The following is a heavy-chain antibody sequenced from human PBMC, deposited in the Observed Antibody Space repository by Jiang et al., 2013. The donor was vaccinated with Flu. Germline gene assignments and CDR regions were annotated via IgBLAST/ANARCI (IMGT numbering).Heavy chain of an antibody. CDR3: ARTPYYYDSSGYYHLFDY. J-gene: IGHJ4*02. D-gene: IGHD3-22*01. CDR2: IDWDDDK. Sequence: KPTQTLTLTCTFSGFSLSTSGMCVSWIRQPPGKALEWLARIDWDDDKYYSTSLKTRLTISKDTSKNQVVLTMTNMDPVDTATYYCARTPYYYDSSGYYHLFDYWGQGTLVTVSS. V-gene: IGHV2-70*11. CDR1: GFSLSTSGMC.